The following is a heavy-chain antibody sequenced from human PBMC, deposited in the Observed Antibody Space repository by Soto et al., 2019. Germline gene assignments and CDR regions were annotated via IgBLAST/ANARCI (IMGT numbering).Heavy chain of an antibody. CDR1: GGSFSGYY. CDR2: INHSGST. Sequence: SETLSLTCAVYGGSFSGYYWSWIRQPPGKGLEWIGEINHSGSTNYNPSLKSRVTISVDTSKNQFSLKLSSVTAADTAVYYCARGFRYGGNSYPYYYYGMDVWGQGTTVTV. D-gene: IGHD2-21*02. J-gene: IGHJ6*02. V-gene: IGHV4-34*01. CDR3: ARGFRYGGNSYPYYYYGMDV.